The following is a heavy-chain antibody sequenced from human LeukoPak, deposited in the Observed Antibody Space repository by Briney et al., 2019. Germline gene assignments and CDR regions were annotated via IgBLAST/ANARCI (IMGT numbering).Heavy chain of an antibody. CDR1: GGSVSNYY. CDR2: IYTSGST. D-gene: IGHD1-26*01. CDR3: ARDLGMGANDY. J-gene: IGHJ4*02. Sequence: PSETLPLTCTVSGGSVSNYYWSWIRQSAGKGLEWIGRIYTSGSTIYNPSLKSRITMSVDTSKNHFSLNLSSVTAADTAVYYCARDLGMGANDYWGQGTLVTVSS. V-gene: IGHV4-4*07.